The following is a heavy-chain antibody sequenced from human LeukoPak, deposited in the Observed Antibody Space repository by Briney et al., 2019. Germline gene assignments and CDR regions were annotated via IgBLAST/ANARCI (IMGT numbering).Heavy chain of an antibody. J-gene: IGHJ4*02. V-gene: IGHV3-23*01. D-gene: IGHD2-2*02. CDR2: ISGSDGST. CDR1: GFTFSSYA. Sequence: GSLGLSCAASGFTFSSYAMSWVRQAPGKGLEWVSAISGSDGSTYYADSVKGRFTISRDNSKNALYLQMNSLRAEDTAVYYCAKSRSGTASCYNYWGQGTLVTVSS. CDR3: AKSRSGTASCYNY.